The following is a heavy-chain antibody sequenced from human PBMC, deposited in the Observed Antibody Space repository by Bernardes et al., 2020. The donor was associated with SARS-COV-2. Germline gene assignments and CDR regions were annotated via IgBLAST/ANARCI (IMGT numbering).Heavy chain of an antibody. CDR1: GYTLTSYG. D-gene: IGHD6-6*01. CDR3: ARDKAARSNHYYYYMDV. V-gene: IGHV1-18*01. CDR2: ISAYNGNT. J-gene: IGHJ6*03. Sequence: ASVKVACKASGYTLTSYGISWVRQAPGQGLEWMGWISAYNGNTNYAQKLQGRVTMTTDTSTSTAYMELRSLRSDDTAVYYCARDKAARSNHYYYYMDVWGKGTTVTVSS.